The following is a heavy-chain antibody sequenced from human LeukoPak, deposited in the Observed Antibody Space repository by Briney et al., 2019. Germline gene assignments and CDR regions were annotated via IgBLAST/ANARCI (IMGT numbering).Heavy chain of an antibody. J-gene: IGHJ4*02. D-gene: IGHD6-19*01. V-gene: IGHV3-74*01. Sequence: GGSLRLSCAASGFTFSSCWMHWVRQAPGKGLVWVSRINSDGSSTSYADSVKGRFTISRDNAKNTLYLQMNSLRAEDTAVYYCARDRGREWLVLDYWGQGTLVTVSS. CDR3: ARDRGREWLVLDY. CDR2: INSDGSST. CDR1: GFTFSSCW.